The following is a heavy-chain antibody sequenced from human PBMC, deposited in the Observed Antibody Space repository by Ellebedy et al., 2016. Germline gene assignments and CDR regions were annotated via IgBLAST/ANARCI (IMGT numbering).Heavy chain of an antibody. CDR1: GGSISSYY. CDR2: IHYRGNT. Sequence: SETLSLXCTVSGGSISSYYWTWIRQPPGKGLEWIGYIHYRGNTSYTPSLKSRVTMSVDTSKNQFSLKVISVTAADTAVYSCARHKTSVNAFDYWGLGTRVTVSS. V-gene: IGHV4-59*13. D-gene: IGHD4-17*01. CDR3: ARHKTSVNAFDY. J-gene: IGHJ4*02.